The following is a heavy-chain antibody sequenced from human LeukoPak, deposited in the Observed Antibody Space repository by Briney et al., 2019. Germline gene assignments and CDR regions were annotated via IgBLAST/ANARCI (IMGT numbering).Heavy chain of an antibody. CDR1: GVSVSSGSNY. CDR3: ARVLYGSGTYYFDY. D-gene: IGHD3-10*01. CDR2: IHYSGST. J-gene: IGHJ4*02. Sequence: PSETLCLSCTLSGVSVSSGSNYSSWIRHPPGKGLEWIWYIHYSGSTSHNPALTIRVTISVDTSKNQFSLKLSSVTAADTAVYYCARVLYGSGTYYFDYWGQGTLVTVSS. V-gene: IGHV4-61*01.